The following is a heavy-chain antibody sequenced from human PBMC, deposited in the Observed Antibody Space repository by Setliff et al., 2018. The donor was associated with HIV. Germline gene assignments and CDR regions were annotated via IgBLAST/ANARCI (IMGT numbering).Heavy chain of an antibody. J-gene: IGHJ4*02. Sequence: ETLSLTCTVSGASVSTIDYYWGWVRQSPRAGLEWIADIYYAVNTYYNPSLTSRATISIDTSRNQFPLKVTSLTAADTAVYYCARHSRTAVPTIDYWGQGTLVTVSS. CDR3: ARHSRTAVPTIDY. CDR2: IYYAVNT. CDR1: GASVSTIDYY. V-gene: IGHV4-39*01. D-gene: IGHD4-17*01.